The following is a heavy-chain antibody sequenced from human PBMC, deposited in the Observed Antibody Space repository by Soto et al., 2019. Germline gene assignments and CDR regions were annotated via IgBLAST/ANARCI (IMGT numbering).Heavy chain of an antibody. CDR1: GGSISSYY. V-gene: IGHV4-59*01. CDR3: ARGGVIAAAGILGCAFDI. CDR2: IYYSGST. J-gene: IGHJ3*02. D-gene: IGHD6-13*01. Sequence: QVQLQESGPGLVKPSETLSLTCTVSGGSISSYYWSWIRQPPGKGLEWIGYIYYSGSTNYNPSLKSRVTISVDTSKNQFSLKLRAVTAADTAVYYCARGGVIAAAGILGCAFDIWGQRTMVTVSS.